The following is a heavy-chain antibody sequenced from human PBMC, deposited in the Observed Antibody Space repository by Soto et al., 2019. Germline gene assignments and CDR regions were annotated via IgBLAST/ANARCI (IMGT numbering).Heavy chain of an antibody. CDR3: ARNEGSGYDYFFDF. CDR1: GDSVSRNNVT. CDR2: TFYRSKYYN. J-gene: IGHJ4*02. V-gene: IGHV6-1*01. D-gene: IGHD5-12*01. Sequence: QVQLKPSGPGLVKPSQTLSLTCSISGDSVSRNNVTWTWIRQSPSRGLEWLGRTFYRSKYYNDYALSVKGRITISADTSKNQFSLQMNSVTPEDTAVYYCARNEGSGYDYFFDFWGQGILVTVSS.